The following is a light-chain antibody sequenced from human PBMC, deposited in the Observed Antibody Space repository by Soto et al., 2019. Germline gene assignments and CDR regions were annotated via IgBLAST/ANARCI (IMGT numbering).Light chain of an antibody. J-gene: IGLJ1*01. CDR3: CSYADSYTYV. CDR1: SSDVGGYNY. CDR2: DVS. Sequence: QSVLTQPRSVSGSPGQSVTISCTGTSSDVGGYNYVSWYQHHPGKAPKLMIYDVSKRPSGVPDRFSGSKSGNTASLTISGLQAEDEADYYCCSYADSYTYVFGTGTKLTVL. V-gene: IGLV2-11*01.